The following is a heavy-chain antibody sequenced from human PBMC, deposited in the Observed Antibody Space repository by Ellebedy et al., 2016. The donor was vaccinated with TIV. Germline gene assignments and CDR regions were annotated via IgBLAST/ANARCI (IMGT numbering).Heavy chain of an antibody. CDR2: INEDGGEK. Sequence: GESLKISCAASGSTFSSYAMNWVRPSPGTGMEWVSTINEDGGEKYYVDSVTGRFTISRDNAKNSLYLQMNSLRAEETAVYYCARDLSGSFGIDVWGQGTTVTVSS. D-gene: IGHD2-15*01. J-gene: IGHJ6*02. CDR3: ARDLSGSFGIDV. V-gene: IGHV3-7*03. CDR1: GSTFSSYA.